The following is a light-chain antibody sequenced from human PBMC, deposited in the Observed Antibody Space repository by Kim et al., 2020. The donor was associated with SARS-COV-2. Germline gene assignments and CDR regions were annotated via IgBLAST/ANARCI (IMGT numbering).Light chain of an antibody. V-gene: IGKV1-33*01. Sequence: SASVGDRVTITCQASQDINNYLNWYQQKPGKAPKLLIYDASNLETGVPSRFSGSGSGTDFTFTISSLQPEDIATYYCQQYDNLPVFGGGTKVDIK. CDR1: QDINNY. CDR3: QQYDNLPV. CDR2: DAS. J-gene: IGKJ4*01.